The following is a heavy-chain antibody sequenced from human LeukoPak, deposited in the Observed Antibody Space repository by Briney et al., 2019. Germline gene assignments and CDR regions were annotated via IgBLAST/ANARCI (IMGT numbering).Heavy chain of an antibody. J-gene: IGHJ6*03. CDR2: IYYIGST. V-gene: IGHV4-59*12. Sequence: SETLSLTCTVSGGSISSYYWSWIRQPPGKGLEWIGYIYYIGSTNYNPSLKSRVTISVDTSKNQFSLKLSSVTAADTAVYYCARGRNRVGYDSSGYYPRGNYYYYMDVWGKGTTVTVSS. CDR3: ARGRNRVGYDSSGYYPRGNYYYYMDV. D-gene: IGHD3-22*01. CDR1: GGSISSYY.